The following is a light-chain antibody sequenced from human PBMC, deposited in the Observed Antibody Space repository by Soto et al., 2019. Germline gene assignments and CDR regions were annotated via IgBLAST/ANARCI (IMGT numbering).Light chain of an antibody. J-gene: IGLJ3*02. Sequence: QSALTQPASVSASPGQSITISCTGTSSDVGGYKFVSWYQHHPGKAPKLMIYEVNNRPSGVSNRFSGSKSGNTASLTISGLQHEDEADYYCLSYTSANTRVFGGGTKLTVL. CDR3: LSYTSANTRV. V-gene: IGLV2-14*01. CDR2: EVN. CDR1: SSDVGGYKF.